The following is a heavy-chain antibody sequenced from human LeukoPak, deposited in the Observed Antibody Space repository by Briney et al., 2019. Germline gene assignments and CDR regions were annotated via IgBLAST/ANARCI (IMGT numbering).Heavy chain of an antibody. CDR1: GFTVSSNY. V-gene: IGHV3-66*01. D-gene: IGHD6-13*01. Sequence: PGRSLRLSCAASGFTVSSNYMSWVRQAPGKGLEWVSVIYSGGSTYYADSVKGRFTISRDNSKNTLYLQMNSLRAEDTAVYYCARDKYSSSWRRGDAFDIWGQGTMVTVSS. CDR3: ARDKYSSSWRRGDAFDI. CDR2: IYSGGST. J-gene: IGHJ3*02.